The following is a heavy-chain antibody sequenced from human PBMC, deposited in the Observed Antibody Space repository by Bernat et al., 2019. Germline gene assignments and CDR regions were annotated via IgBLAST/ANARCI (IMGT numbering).Heavy chain of an antibody. CDR2: VSNSGGRT. Sequence: EVQLLESGGGLVQPGGSLRLSCAASGFTFSTYAMTWVRQAPGKGLEWLSGVSNSGGRTYYADSVKGRFTISRDNSKNTLYLQMISLRAEDSAIYYCAKGLGGNGIFYYYMDVWAKGPRSPSP. D-gene: IGHD3-16*01. J-gene: IGHJ6*03. V-gene: IGHV3-23*01. CDR3: AKGLGGNGIFYYYMDV. CDR1: GFTFSTYA.